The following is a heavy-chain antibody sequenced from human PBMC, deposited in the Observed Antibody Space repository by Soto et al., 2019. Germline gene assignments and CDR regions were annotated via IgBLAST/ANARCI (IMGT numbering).Heavy chain of an antibody. CDR2: INSDGRST. CDR3: AKRAYCIGGRCYDGRGAVAS. CDR1: GFTFSSYW. J-gene: IGHJ3*02. V-gene: IGHV3-74*01. D-gene: IGHD2-15*01. Sequence: EVQLVESGGGLVQPGGSLRLSCAATGFTFSSYWMHWVRQAPGKGLVWVSRINSDGRSTSYADSVQGRFTISRDNTKNTLYLQMNRLRGEYTAVYYCAKRAYCIGGRCYDGRGAVASWGQGTMVTVSS.